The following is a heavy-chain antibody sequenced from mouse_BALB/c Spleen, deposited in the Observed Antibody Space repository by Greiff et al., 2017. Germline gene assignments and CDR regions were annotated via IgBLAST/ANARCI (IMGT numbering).Heavy chain of an antibody. CDR2: ISSGSSTI. CDR3: ARSPITTANWFAY. Sequence: EVMLVESGGGLVQPGGSRKLSCAASGFTFSSFGMHWVRQAPEKGLEWVAYISSGSSTIYYADTVKGRFTISRDNPKNTLFLQMTSLRSEDTAMYYCARSPITTANWFAYWGQGTLVTVSA. CDR1: GFTFSSFG. J-gene: IGHJ3*01. D-gene: IGHD1-2*01. V-gene: IGHV5-17*02.